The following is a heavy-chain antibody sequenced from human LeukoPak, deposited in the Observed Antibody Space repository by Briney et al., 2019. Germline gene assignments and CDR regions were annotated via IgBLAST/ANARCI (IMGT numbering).Heavy chain of an antibody. CDR2: IKQDGSEK. V-gene: IGHV3-7*01. CDR1: GFTFSSYW. J-gene: IGHJ2*01. D-gene: IGHD5-18*01. Sequence: GGSLRLSCAASGFTFSSYWMSWARRAPGKGLEWVANIKQDGSEKYYADSVKGRFTISRDNSKNTLYLQMNSLRAEDTAVYYCARVEGYSYFDLWGRGTLVTVSS. CDR3: ARVEGYSYFDL.